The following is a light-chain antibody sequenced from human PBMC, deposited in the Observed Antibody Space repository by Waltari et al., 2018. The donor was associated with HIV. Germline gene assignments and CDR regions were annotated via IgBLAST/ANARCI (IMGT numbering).Light chain of an antibody. V-gene: IGLV2-11*01. CDR2: DVT. CDR3: CSYAGNYPVL. CDR1: SSDVGGYNY. J-gene: IGLJ3*02. Sequence: QSALTQPRSVSGSPGQSVTISCTGTSSDVGGYNYVSWYQQNPGKAPKFIIYDVTKRPSGVPDLFSSSKSGSTASLTISGLEAEDEADYYCCSYAGNYPVLFGGGTKLTVL.